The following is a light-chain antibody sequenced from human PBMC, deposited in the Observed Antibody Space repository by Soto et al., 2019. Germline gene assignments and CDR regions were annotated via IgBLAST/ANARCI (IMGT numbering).Light chain of an antibody. J-gene: IGKJ1*01. CDR2: GAS. Sequence: EIVVTQSPGTLSLSPGERATLSCRASQSVSSSYLAWYQQKPGQAPRLLIYGASSRATGIPDRFSRSGYGTEFTLTISRLEPEDFAVYYCQLYGSSPRTFGQGTKVELK. CDR3: QLYGSSPRT. CDR1: QSVSSSY. V-gene: IGKV3-20*01.